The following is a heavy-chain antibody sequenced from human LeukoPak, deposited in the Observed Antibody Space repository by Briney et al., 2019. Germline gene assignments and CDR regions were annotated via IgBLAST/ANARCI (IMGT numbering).Heavy chain of an antibody. J-gene: IGHJ6*03. V-gene: IGHV7-4-1*02. CDR2: INTNTGNP. Sequence: ASVKVSCKASGYTFTSYAMNWVRQAPGKGLEWIGWINTNTGNPTYAKGFTGRFVFSLDTSVSTAYLQISSLKAEDTTVYYCARESSSSWGLGWDYYYYLDLWGKGTTVTVSS. D-gene: IGHD6-13*01. CDR1: GYTFTSYA. CDR3: ARESSSSWGLGWDYYYYLDL.